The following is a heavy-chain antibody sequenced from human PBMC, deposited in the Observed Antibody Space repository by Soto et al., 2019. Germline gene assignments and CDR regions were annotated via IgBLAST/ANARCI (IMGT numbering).Heavy chain of an antibody. CDR1: GLTISNAW. Sequence: EVQLVESGGGFIYPGGSLRLSGAASGLTISNAWMNWVRQAPGKGLEWVGRIKTNTEGGTTDYAAAVKGRFTVSRDDSKNTLYLQMNSLKTEDTAVYYCITGSVEGVWGQGTTVTVSS. CDR3: ITGSVEGV. J-gene: IGHJ6*02. V-gene: IGHV3-15*07. D-gene: IGHD2-15*01. CDR2: IKTNTEGGTT.